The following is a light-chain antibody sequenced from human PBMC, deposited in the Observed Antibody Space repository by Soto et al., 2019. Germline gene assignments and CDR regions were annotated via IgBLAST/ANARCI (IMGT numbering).Light chain of an antibody. CDR1: QTISSY. CDR2: DAS. V-gene: IGKV1-39*01. Sequence: DIQMTQSPSSLSSSVGDRVTITCRAGQTISSYLNWYQQKAGKAPKLVIYDASTLQSGVPSRFSGSGSGTEFTLTISRLEPEDFEVYYCQQYDTSPRTFGQGTKVDIK. J-gene: IGKJ2*01. CDR3: QQYDTSPRT.